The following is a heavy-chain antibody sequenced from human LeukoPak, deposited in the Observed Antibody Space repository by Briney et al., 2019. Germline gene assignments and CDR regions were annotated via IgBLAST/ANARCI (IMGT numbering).Heavy chain of an antibody. CDR3: ARRKDYFDY. Sequence: SETLSLTCTVSGGSISSYYGSWIRQPPGKGLEWIGYIYTSGSTNYNPPLKSRVTISVDKSKNQFSFKQSSVNAADTAVYYCARRKDYFDYWGQGTLVTVSS. D-gene: IGHD1-14*01. CDR2: IYTSGST. J-gene: IGHJ4*02. V-gene: IGHV4-4*09. CDR1: GGSISSYY.